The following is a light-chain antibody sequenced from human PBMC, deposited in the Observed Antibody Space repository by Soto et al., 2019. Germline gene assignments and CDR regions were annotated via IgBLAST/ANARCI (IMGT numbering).Light chain of an antibody. J-gene: IGLJ2*01. CDR3: TSWTTSTTMI. CDR1: SSEIGAYNF. V-gene: IGLV2-14*03. Sequence: QSALTQPASVSGSPGQSITISWTGTSSEIGAYNFVSWYQQHPGKAPKLMLYDVNIRPSGVSNRFSGSKSGNTASLTISGLEAEDEADYYCTSWTTSTTMIFGGGTKLTVL. CDR2: DVN.